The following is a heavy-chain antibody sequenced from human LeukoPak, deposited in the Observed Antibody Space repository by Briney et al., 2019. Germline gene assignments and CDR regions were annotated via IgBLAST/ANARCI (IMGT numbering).Heavy chain of an antibody. D-gene: IGHD3-10*01. CDR2: ISAYNGNT. Sequence: ASVKVSCKASGYTFTSYGISWVRQAPGQGLEWMGWISAYNGNTNYAQKLQGRVTMTRDTSISTAYMELSRLRSDDTAVYYCARVYEAGSLYRFGELLTFDYWGQGTLVTVSS. J-gene: IGHJ4*02. CDR1: GYTFTSYG. CDR3: ARVYEAGSLYRFGELLTFDY. V-gene: IGHV1-18*01.